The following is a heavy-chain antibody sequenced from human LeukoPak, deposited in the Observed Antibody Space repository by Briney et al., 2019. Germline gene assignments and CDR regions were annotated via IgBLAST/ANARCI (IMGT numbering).Heavy chain of an antibody. Sequence: HPGGSLRLSRAASGFTFSIYAMSWVRQAPGKGLEWVSTISGSGGSTYYAESVKGRFTISRDNSKNTLELQMNSLRAEDTAVYYCAKGYAKSCSSTSCYLLDYWGQGTLVTVSS. CDR2: ISGSGGST. V-gene: IGHV3-23*01. CDR3: AKGYAKSCSSTSCYLLDY. J-gene: IGHJ4*02. CDR1: GFTFSIYA. D-gene: IGHD2-2*01.